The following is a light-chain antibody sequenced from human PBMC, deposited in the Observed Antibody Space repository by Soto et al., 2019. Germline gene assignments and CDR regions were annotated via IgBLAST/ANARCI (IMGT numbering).Light chain of an antibody. V-gene: IGLV2-11*01. CDR1: SSDVGGYNY. CDR3: AAWDDSLSGPV. J-gene: IGLJ3*02. Sequence: QSVLTQPRSVSGSPGQSVTISCTGTSSDVGGYNYVSWYQQHPGKAPKLMIYDVSKRPSGVPDRFSGSKSDTSASLAISGLQFEDEAVYYCAAWDDSLSGPVFGGGTKLTVL. CDR2: DVS.